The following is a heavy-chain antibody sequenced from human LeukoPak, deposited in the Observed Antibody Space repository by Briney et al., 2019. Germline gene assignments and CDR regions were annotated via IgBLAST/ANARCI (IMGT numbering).Heavy chain of an antibody. CDR2: IKEDGTET. V-gene: IGHV3-7*03. Sequence: GGSLRLSCAASGFTFSSYWMSWVRLAPGKGLEWVANIKEDGTETYYVDSVKGRFTISRDNAKNSLYLQMNSLRVEDTAVYYCVKEGRSLQTYWGQGTLVTVSS. D-gene: IGHD5-24*01. J-gene: IGHJ4*02. CDR3: VKEGRSLQTY. CDR1: GFTFSSYW.